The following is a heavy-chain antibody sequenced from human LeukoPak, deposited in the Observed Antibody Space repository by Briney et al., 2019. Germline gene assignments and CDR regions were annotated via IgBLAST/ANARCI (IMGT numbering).Heavy chain of an antibody. J-gene: IGHJ5*02. V-gene: IGHV4-59*08. Sequence: PSETLSLTCTVSGDSISSYYWSWIRQPPGKGLEWIGYIYYTGGTNYNPSLKSRVTVSVDTSKNRFSLKLSSVTAADTAVYYCARRVTSNWFDPWGQGTLVTVSS. CDR2: IYYTGGT. CDR3: ARRVTSNWFDP. D-gene: IGHD2-21*02. CDR1: GDSISSYY.